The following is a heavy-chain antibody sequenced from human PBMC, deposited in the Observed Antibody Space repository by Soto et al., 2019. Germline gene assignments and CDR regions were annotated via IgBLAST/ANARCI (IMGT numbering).Heavy chain of an antibody. Sequence: AGSLRLSCAASGFTLSSYSMNWVRQAPGKGLEWVSSISRSSSYIYYADSVKGRFTISRDNAKNSLYLQMNSLRAEDTAVYYCARGIDSGVRGVHYYYGMDVWGQGTTVTVSS. CDR2: ISRSSSYI. CDR1: GFTLSSYS. J-gene: IGHJ6*02. D-gene: IGHD3-10*01. V-gene: IGHV3-21*01. CDR3: ARGIDSGVRGVHYYYGMDV.